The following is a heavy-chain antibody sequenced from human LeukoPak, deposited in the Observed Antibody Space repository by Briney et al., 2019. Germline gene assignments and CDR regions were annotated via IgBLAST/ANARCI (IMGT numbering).Heavy chain of an antibody. V-gene: IGHV3-53*01. D-gene: IGHD6-13*01. Sequence: GGSLRLSCAASGFTVSSSYMSWVRQAPGKGLEWVSVIYSGGSTYYADSVKGRFTISRDNSKNTLYLQMNSLRAEDTAVYYCATHSSSRPFDYWGQGTLVTVSS. CDR2: IYSGGST. CDR1: GFTVSSSY. J-gene: IGHJ4*02. CDR3: ATHSSSRPFDY.